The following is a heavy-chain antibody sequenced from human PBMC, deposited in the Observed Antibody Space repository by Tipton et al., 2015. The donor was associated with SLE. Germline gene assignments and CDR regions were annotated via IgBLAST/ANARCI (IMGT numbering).Heavy chain of an antibody. CDR1: GFTFSSYS. D-gene: IGHD6-6*01. CDR2: ISSSSSYI. Sequence: SLRLSCAASGFTFSSYSMNWVRQAPGKGLEWVSSISSSSSYIYYADSVKGRFTISRDNSKNTLYLQMNSLRAEDTAVYYCARDSSNYYYYMDVWGKGTTVTVSS. J-gene: IGHJ6*03. CDR3: ARDSSNYYYYMDV. V-gene: IGHV3-21*01.